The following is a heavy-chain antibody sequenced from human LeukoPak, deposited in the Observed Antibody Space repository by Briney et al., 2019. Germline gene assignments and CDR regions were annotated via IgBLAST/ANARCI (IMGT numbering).Heavy chain of an antibody. D-gene: IGHD4-17*01. J-gene: IGHJ3*02. CDR2: TNPNSGGT. CDR3: ARDLITVTTWRLGAFDI. V-gene: IGHV1-2*02. CDR1: GYTFTGYY. Sequence: ASVKVSCKASGYTFTGYYMHWVRQAPGQGLEWMGWTNPNSGGTNYAQKFQGRVTMTRDTSISTAYMELSRLRSDDTAVYYCARDLITVTTWRLGAFDIWGQGTMVTVSS.